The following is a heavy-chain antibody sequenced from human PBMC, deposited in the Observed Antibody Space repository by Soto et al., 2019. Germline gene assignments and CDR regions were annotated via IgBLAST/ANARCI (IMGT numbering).Heavy chain of an antibody. V-gene: IGHV3-23*01. CDR1: GVTYSGYP. CDR3: AKTPPMVRGVLNWFDP. D-gene: IGHD3-10*01. J-gene: IGHJ5*02. CDR2: ISGSGGST. Sequence: GSLRLCFAAAGVTYSGYPMSWIRQAPEKGLEWVSAISGSGGSTYYADSVNGRFTISRDNSKNTLYLQMNRLRAEDTAVFYCAKTPPMVRGVLNWFDPWGQGTLVTVSS.